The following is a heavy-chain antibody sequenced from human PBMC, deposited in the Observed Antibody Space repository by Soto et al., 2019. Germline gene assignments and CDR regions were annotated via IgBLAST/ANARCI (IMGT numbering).Heavy chain of an antibody. J-gene: IGHJ4*02. V-gene: IGHV3-23*01. CDR2: ISGSGGST. CDR3: AKDLVLRGHCRSTSCYTKGSDY. CDR1: GFTFSSYA. Sequence: GVSLRLSCAASGFTFSSYAMSWVRQAPGKGLEWVSAISGSGGSTYYADSVKGRFTISRDNSKNTLYLQMNSLRAEDTAVYYCAKDLVLRGHCRSTSCYTKGSDYWGQGTLVTVSS. D-gene: IGHD2-2*02.